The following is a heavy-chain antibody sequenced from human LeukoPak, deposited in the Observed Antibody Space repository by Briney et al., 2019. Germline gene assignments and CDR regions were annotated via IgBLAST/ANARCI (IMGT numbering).Heavy chain of an antibody. CDR2: ISSSSSYI. V-gene: IGHV3-21*01. D-gene: IGHD1-14*01. CDR1: GFTFSTFA. J-gene: IGHJ4*02. CDR3: ARGRNDHRFDY. Sequence: GGSLGLSCEASGFTFSTFAMIWVRQAPGKGLEWVSSISSSSSYIYYADSVKGRFTISRDNAKNSLYLQMNSLRAEDTAVYYCARGRNDHRFDYWGQGTLVTVSS.